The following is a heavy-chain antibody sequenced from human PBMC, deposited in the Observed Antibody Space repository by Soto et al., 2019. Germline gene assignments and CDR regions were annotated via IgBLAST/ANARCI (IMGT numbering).Heavy chain of an antibody. CDR3: ASASRCKSEYECFAWLDF. Sequence: PSETLSLTCTVSGGSISSLYWAWIRQPAGKGLEWIGRIFPSGDSNYNPSLTSRVSMSLDTSKNQFSLTVSSVTAADTAVYYCASASRCKSEYECFAWLDFWGQGILVTVSS. J-gene: IGHJ4*02. CDR1: GGSISSLY. V-gene: IGHV4-4*07. CDR2: IFPSGDS. D-gene: IGHD6-6*01.